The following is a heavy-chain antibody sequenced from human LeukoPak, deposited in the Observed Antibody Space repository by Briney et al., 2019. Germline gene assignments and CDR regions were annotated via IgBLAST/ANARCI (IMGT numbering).Heavy chain of an antibody. Sequence: HPGGSLRLPCAASGFMLSSNWMSWVRLAPGKGLEWVANIKEDGTETYYVDSVKGRFTISRDNAKNSLYLQMNSLRVEDTAVYYCAKEGRSLQTYWGQGTLVTVSS. V-gene: IGHV3-7*03. D-gene: IGHD5-24*01. CDR1: GFMLSSNW. J-gene: IGHJ4*02. CDR2: IKEDGTET. CDR3: AKEGRSLQTY.